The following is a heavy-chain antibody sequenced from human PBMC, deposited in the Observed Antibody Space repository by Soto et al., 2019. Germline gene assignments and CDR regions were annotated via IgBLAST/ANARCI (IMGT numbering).Heavy chain of an antibody. Sequence: QVQLQESGPGLVKPSETLSLTCTVSGGSISSYYWSWIRQPPGKGLEWIGYIYYSGSTNYNPSLKSRVTISVDTSKNQFSLKLSSVTAADTAVYYCARHPYSSRSMYYFDYWGQGTLVTVSS. D-gene: IGHD6-13*01. CDR1: GGSISSYY. J-gene: IGHJ4*02. CDR2: IYYSGST. V-gene: IGHV4-59*08. CDR3: ARHPYSSRSMYYFDY.